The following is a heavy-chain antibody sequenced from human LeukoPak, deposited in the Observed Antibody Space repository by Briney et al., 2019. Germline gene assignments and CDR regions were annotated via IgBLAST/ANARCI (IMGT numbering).Heavy chain of an antibody. CDR3: ARHVSGRWELFFDS. CDR2: ISSSSTTI. D-gene: IGHD4-23*01. CDR1: GFSFISYE. V-gene: IGHV3-48*03. J-gene: IGHJ4*02. Sequence: GGSLRLSCAASGFSFISYEMNWVRQAPGKGLEWVSYISSSSTTIYYADSEKGRFTISRDNAKNSLYLQMNSLRGEDTAVYYCARHVSGRWELFFDSWGQGALVTVSS.